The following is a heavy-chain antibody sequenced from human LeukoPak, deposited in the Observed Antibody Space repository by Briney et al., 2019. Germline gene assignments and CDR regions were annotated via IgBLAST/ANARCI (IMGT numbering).Heavy chain of an antibody. Sequence: SETLSLTCAVYGGSFSGYYWIWIRQPPGKGLEWIGEINPSGSTHYNPSLKSRVTISVDTSKNQFPLNLTSVTAADTAVYYCAKSGGYGLIDYWGQGTLVTVSS. D-gene: IGHD1-26*01. V-gene: IGHV4-34*01. CDR2: INPSGST. J-gene: IGHJ4*02. CDR3: AKSGGYGLIDY. CDR1: GGSFSGYY.